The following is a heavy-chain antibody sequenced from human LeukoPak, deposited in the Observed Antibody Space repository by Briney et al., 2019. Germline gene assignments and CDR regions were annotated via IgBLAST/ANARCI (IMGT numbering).Heavy chain of an antibody. CDR2: INPKSGGT. Sequence: ASVKVSCKASGYTFTGYYVHWVRQAPGQGLEWMGRINPKSGGTNYAQKFQDRVTMTRDTSISTAYMELSRLRSDDTAVYYCAIPTGTLEYNWFDPWGQGTLVTVSS. D-gene: IGHD1-1*01. CDR1: GYTFTGYY. J-gene: IGHJ5*02. V-gene: IGHV1-2*02. CDR3: AIPTGTLEYNWFDP.